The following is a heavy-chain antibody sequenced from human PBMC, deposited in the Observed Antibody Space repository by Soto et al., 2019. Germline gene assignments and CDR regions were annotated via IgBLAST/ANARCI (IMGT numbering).Heavy chain of an antibody. J-gene: IGHJ4*02. CDR2: IYYSGST. Sequence: SETLSLTCTVSGVSISSSSYYWGWIRQPPGKGLEWIGSIYYSGSTYYNPSLKSRVTISVDTSKNQFSLKLSSVTAADTAVYYCARQQYNWNDGYFDYWGQGTLVTVSS. CDR3: ARQQYNWNDGYFDY. CDR1: GVSISSSSYY. D-gene: IGHD1-1*01. V-gene: IGHV4-39*01.